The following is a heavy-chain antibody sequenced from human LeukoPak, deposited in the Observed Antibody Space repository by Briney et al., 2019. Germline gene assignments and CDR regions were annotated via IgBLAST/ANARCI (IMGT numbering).Heavy chain of an antibody. CDR1: GFTFSSYG. CDR2: IWYDGSNK. D-gene: IGHD6-19*01. Sequence: GGSLRLSCAASGFTFSSYGMHWVRQAPGKGLEWVAVIWYDGSNKYYADSVKGRFTISRDNSKNTLYLQMNGLRAEDTAVYYCARAPDSSGWYFGGYWGQGTLVTVSS. CDR3: ARAPDSSGWYFGGY. J-gene: IGHJ4*02. V-gene: IGHV3-33*01.